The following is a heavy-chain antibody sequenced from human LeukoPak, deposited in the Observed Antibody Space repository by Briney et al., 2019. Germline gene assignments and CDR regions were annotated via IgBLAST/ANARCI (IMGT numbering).Heavy chain of an antibody. Sequence: IIGSVVSPNPADSVKGRFTISRDNSKRMLYLQMNSLRAEDTAVYYCAKSRSYYDSSNFDYWGQGTLVTVSS. CDR2: IIGSVVSP. V-gene: IGHV3-23*01. J-gene: IGHJ4*02. CDR3: AKSRSYYDSSNFDY. D-gene: IGHD3-22*01.